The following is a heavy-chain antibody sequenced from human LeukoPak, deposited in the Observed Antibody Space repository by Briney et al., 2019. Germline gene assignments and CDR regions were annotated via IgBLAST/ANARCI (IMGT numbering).Heavy chain of an antibody. J-gene: IGHJ4*02. CDR3: ARVAAPGDKRWGLLY. V-gene: IGHV3-11*04. Sequence: GGSLRLSCAASGFTFSDYYMSWIRQAPGKGLEWVSYISASGTTIYYADSVEGRFTISRDNAKNSLYLQMNSLRAEDTAMYNCARVAAPGDKRWGLLYWGQGTLVTVSS. CDR2: ISASGTTI. D-gene: IGHD4-17*01. CDR1: GFTFSDYY.